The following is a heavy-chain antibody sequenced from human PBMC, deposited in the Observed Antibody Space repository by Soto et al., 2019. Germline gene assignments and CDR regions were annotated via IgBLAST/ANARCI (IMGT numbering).Heavy chain of an antibody. CDR3: ARVGGYCSSTSCFKYYYGMDV. D-gene: IGHD2-2*01. J-gene: IGHJ6*02. CDR2: IYYSGST. CDR1: GGSISSYY. Sequence: LSLTCTVSGGSISSYYWSWIRQPPGKGLEWIGYIYYSGSTNYNPSLKSRVTISVDTSKNQFSLKLSSVTAADTAVYYCARVGGYCSSTSCFKYYYGMDVWGQGTTVTVSS. V-gene: IGHV4-59*01.